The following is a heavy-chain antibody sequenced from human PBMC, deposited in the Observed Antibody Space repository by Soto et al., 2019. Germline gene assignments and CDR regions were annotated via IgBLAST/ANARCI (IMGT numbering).Heavy chain of an antibody. Sequence: QVQLQESGPGLVKPSQTLSLTCTVSGGSISSGGYYWTWIRQHPGKGLEWIGYNYYSGITYYNPSLKCRVTISLDTSKNQFSRKLSSVTAPDTAVYYCARGSSIAGLYYGMDVWGQGTTVTVSS. CDR2: NYYSGIT. CDR1: GGSISSGGYY. CDR3: ARGSSIAGLYYGMDV. V-gene: IGHV4-31*03. J-gene: IGHJ6*02. D-gene: IGHD6-6*01.